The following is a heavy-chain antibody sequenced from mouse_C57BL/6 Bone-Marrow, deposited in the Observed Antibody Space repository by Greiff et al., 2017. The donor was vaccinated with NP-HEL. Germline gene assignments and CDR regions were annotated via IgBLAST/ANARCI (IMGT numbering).Heavy chain of an antibody. V-gene: IGHV1-15*01. Sequence: LQESGAELVRPGASVTLSCKASGYTFTDYEMHWVKQTPVHGLEWIGAIDPETGGTAYNQKFKGKAILTADKSSSTAYMELRSLTSEDSAVYYCTRPGPQFYWGQGTTLTVSS. CDR2: IDPETGGT. J-gene: IGHJ2*01. CDR3: TRPGPQFY. CDR1: GYTFTDYE. D-gene: IGHD6-1*01.